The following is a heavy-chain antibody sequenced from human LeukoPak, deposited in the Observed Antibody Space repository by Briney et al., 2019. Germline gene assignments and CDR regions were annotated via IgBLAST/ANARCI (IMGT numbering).Heavy chain of an antibody. CDR1: GYTFTDYY. V-gene: IGHV1-2*02. Sequence: ASVKVSCKASGYTFTDYYMHWVRQAPGQGLELMGWIVTNNGATNYAQNFKGRVTMTRDTSVSTGYVEVSGLRSDDTAVYYCARGGPHHGFDIWAQGTMVTVSS. J-gene: IGHJ3*02. CDR2: IVTNNGAT. CDR3: ARGGPHHGFDI.